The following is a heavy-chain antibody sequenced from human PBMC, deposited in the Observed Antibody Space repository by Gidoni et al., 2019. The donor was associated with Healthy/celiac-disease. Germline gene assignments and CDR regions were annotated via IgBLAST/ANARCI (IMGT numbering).Heavy chain of an antibody. J-gene: IGHJ4*02. V-gene: IGHV3-7*04. D-gene: IGHD1-26*01. CDR3: ARVGLVGATLIY. CDR2: IKEDGSEK. CDR1: GFTFSSYW. Sequence: EVQLLESGGGLVQPGGSLRLSCAVSGFTFSSYWMSWVRQAPGKGVEWVANIKEDGSEKYYVDSVKGRFTISRDNAKNSLYLQMNSLRAEDTAVYYCARVGLVGATLIYWGQGTLVTVSS.